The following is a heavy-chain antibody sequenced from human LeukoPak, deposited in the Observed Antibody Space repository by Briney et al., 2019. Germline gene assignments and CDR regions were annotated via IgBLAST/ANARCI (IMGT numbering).Heavy chain of an antibody. D-gene: IGHD1-26*01. J-gene: IGHJ4*02. V-gene: IGHV3-23*01. CDR1: GFTFSSYA. CDR2: ISGSGGST. CDR3: ARALVGAATADY. Sequence: GGSLRLSCAASGFTFSSYAMSWVRQAPGKGLAWVSVISGSGGSTYYADSVKGRFTISRDNSKDTPYLQMNSLSAEDTAVYYCARALVGAATADYWGQGTLVTVSS.